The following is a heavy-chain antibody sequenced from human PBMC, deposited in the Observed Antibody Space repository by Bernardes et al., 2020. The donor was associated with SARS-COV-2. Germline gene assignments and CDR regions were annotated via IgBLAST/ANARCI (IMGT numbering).Heavy chain of an antibody. CDR1: GYTFTSYG. CDR3: ARDYGWARYYYYGMDV. CDR2: ISAYNGNT. D-gene: IGHD1-26*01. Sequence: AALKVSCKASGYTFTSYGISWVRQAPGQGLEWMGWISAYNGNTNYAQKLQGRVTMTTDTSTSTAYMELRSLRSDDTAVYYCARDYGWARYYYYGMDVWGQGTTVTVAS. J-gene: IGHJ6*02. V-gene: IGHV1-18*04.